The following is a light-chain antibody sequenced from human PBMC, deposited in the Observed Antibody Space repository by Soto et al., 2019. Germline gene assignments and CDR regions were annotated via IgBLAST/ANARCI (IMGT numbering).Light chain of an antibody. CDR2: GAS. J-gene: IGKJ4*01. CDR3: QQYGSSPPGLLA. Sequence: EIVLTQSPGTLSLSPGERATLSCRASQSVSSSYLAWYQQKPGQAPRLLIYGASSRATGIPDRFSGSGSGTDFALTISSVEPEGFAVYYCQQYGSSPPGLLAFGGGTKVEIK. V-gene: IGKV3-20*01. CDR1: QSVSSSY.